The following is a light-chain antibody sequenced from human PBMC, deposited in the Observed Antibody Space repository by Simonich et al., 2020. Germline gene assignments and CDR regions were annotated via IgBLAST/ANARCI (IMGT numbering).Light chain of an antibody. J-gene: IGKJ5*01. Sequence: QLTQSPSSLSASVGDRVTITCRASQGISSALAWYQQKPGKAPKLLIYDASCLESGVPSRFSGSGSGTDFTLTISSLQPEDFATYYCQQFNSYRITFGQGTRLEIK. CDR3: QQFNSYRIT. V-gene: IGKV1-13*02. CDR2: DAS. CDR1: QGISSA.